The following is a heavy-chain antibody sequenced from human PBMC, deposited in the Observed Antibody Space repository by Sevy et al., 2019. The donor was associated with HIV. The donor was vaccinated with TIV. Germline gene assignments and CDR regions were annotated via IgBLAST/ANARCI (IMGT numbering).Heavy chain of an antibody. D-gene: IGHD3-9*01. CDR2: IFYTGNT. Sequence: SETLSLTCTVSGVSVSSDNYYWIWIRQSPGKGLEWIGYIFYTGNTNYNPSVKSRVTISVDTSKSQFSLKLNSMTAADTAVYYCARGYDNDLTPWSWLDAWGQGTLVTVSS. J-gene: IGHJ5*02. V-gene: IGHV4-61*01. CDR3: ARGYDNDLTPWSWLDA. CDR1: GVSVSSDNYY.